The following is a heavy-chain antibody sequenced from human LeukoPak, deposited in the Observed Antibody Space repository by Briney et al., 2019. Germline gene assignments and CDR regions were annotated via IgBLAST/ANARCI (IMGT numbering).Heavy chain of an antibody. J-gene: IGHJ3*02. Sequence: GGSLRLSCAASGFTFSSYSMNWVRQAPGKGLEWVSSISSSSSYIYYADSVKGRFTISRDNAKNSPYLQMNSLRAEDTAVYYCARLGILWWQTDAFDIWGQGTMVTVSS. CDR1: GFTFSSYS. CDR3: ARLGILWWQTDAFDI. D-gene: IGHD2-21*01. V-gene: IGHV3-21*01. CDR2: ISSSSSYI.